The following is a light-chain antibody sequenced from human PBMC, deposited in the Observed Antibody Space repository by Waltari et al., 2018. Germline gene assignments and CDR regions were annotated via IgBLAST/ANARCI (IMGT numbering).Light chain of an antibody. V-gene: IGLV2-8*01. CDR1: RSDVGGYNY. Sequence: QSALTQPPSASGSPGQSVTISCPGTRSDVGGYNYVAWYQQHPGKAPKLMIYEVSKRPSGVPDRFSGSKSGNTASLTVSGLQAEDEADYYCSSFAGNDNLYVFGTGTKVTVL. J-gene: IGLJ1*01. CDR2: EVS. CDR3: SSFAGNDNLYV.